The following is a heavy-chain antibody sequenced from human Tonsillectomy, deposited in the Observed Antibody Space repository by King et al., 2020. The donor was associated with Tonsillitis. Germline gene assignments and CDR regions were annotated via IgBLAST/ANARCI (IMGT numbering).Heavy chain of an antibody. D-gene: IGHD1-26*01. V-gene: IGHV3-23*04. Sequence: VQLVESGGGVVQPGGSLRLSCAASGFTFSSYAMSWVRQAPGKGLEWVSTLSGSGSSTYYADSVKGRLTISRDTSKNTLYLQMSSLRAEDTAVYYCARCAGVLCGCYPLNAFDVWGQGTMVTVS. CDR1: GFTFSSYA. J-gene: IGHJ3*01. CDR2: LSGSGSST. CDR3: ARCAGVLCGCYPLNAFDV.